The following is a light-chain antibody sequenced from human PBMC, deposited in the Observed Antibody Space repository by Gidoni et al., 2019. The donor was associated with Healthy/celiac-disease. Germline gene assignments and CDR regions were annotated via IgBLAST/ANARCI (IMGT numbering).Light chain of an antibody. Sequence: DIQLTQSPSFLSASVGDRVTITCRASQGISSYLAWYQQKPGKAPKRLIYAASTLQSGVPSRFSGSGSGTEFTIRSSSLQPEDCATYYCQQMNSYPRTFGQGTKVEIK. CDR3: QQMNSYPRT. J-gene: IGKJ1*01. V-gene: IGKV1-9*01. CDR2: AAS. CDR1: QGISSY.